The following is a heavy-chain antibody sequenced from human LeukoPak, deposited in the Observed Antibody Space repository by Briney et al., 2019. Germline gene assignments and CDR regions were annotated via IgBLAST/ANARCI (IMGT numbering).Heavy chain of an antibody. V-gene: IGHV4-59*01. J-gene: IGHJ5*02. Sequence: SETLSLTCTVSGGSISSYYWSWIRQPPGKGLEWIGYIYYSGSTNYNPSLKSRVTISVDTSKNQFSLKLSSVTAADTAVYYCAREVVVAVDKYNWFDPWGQGTLVTVSS. CDR2: IYYSGST. CDR1: GGSISSYY. D-gene: IGHD2-15*01. CDR3: AREVVVAVDKYNWFDP.